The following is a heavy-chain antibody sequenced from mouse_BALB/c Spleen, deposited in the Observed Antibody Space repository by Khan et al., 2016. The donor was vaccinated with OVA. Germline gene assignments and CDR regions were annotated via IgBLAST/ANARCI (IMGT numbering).Heavy chain of an antibody. Sequence: VQLQESGAELVKPGASVKLSCKASGYTFTSYYMYWLKQRPGQGLEWIGEINPSTGGTNFNEKFKSKATLPVDKSSSTAYMQLSRLTSGESAVSYCTSMWTALATLLFPYWAQRTLATVFA. J-gene: IGHJ3*01. CDR1: GYTFTSYY. V-gene: IGHV1S81*02. CDR3: TSMWTALATLLFPY. CDR2: INPSTGGT. D-gene: IGHD3-2*01.